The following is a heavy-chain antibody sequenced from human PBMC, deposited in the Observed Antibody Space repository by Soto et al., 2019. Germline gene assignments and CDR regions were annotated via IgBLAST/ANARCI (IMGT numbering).Heavy chain of an antibody. CDR1: GFSVTANY. V-gene: IGHV3-23*01. CDR2: ISGSGGST. D-gene: IGHD3-22*01. Sequence: GGSLRLSCEVSGFSVTANYMSWVRQAPGKGLELVSAISGSGGSTYYADSVKGRFTISRDNSKNTLYLQMNSLRAEDTAVYYCAKSPGYYYDGSGPWYFDYWGQGTLVTVSS. CDR3: AKSPGYYYDGSGPWYFDY. J-gene: IGHJ4*02.